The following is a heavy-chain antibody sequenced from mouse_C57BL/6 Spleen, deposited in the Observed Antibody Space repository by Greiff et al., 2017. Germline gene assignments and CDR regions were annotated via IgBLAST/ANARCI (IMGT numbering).Heavy chain of an antibody. J-gene: IGHJ1*03. CDR2: IYPGSGST. D-gene: IGHD1-1*01. V-gene: IGHV1-55*01. CDR3: ARYTLGACGSKDWYFDV. Sequence: QVQLQQPGAELVKPGASVKMSCKASGYTFTSYWITWVKQRPGQGLEWIGDIYPGSGSTNYNEKFKSKATLTVDTSSSTAYMQLSSLTSEDSAVYYCARYTLGACGSKDWYFDVWGTGTTVTVSS. CDR1: GYTFTSYW.